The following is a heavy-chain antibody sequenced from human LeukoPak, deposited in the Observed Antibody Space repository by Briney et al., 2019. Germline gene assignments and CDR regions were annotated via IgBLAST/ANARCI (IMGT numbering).Heavy chain of an antibody. J-gene: IGHJ3*02. V-gene: IGHV3-30*02. CDR3: AKPRLVTVVVIDAFDI. CDR2: IRYDGSNK. Sequence: GGSLRLSCAASGFTFSSYGMHWVRQAPGKGLEWVAFIRYDGSNKYYADSVKGRFTISRDNSKNTLYLQMNSLRAEDTAVYYCAKPRLVTVVVIDAFDIWGQGTMVTVSS. D-gene: IGHD3-22*01. CDR1: GFTFSSYG.